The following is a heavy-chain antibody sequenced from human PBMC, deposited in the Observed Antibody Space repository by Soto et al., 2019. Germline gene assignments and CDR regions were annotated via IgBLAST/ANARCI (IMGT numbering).Heavy chain of an antibody. CDR2: IFWVDDR. CDR3: SYMLTGTGANFDY. CDR1: GFSLSTSGVA. J-gene: IGHJ4*02. V-gene: IGHV2-5*02. Sequence: QLSLKESGPPLVKPTQTLTLTSTFSGFSLSTSGVAVGWIRQPPEKALAWLALIFWVDDRRYSPSLKSRLTLTKATSTNQVVLTLSIMDPADTATYYCSYMLTGTGANFDYWGQGTLVTVSS. D-gene: IGHD2-8*02.